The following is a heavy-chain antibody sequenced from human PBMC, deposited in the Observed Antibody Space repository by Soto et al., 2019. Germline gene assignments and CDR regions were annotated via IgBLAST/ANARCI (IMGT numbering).Heavy chain of an antibody. CDR2: ISTSGSST. V-gene: IGHV3-11*01. J-gene: IGHJ6*03. Sequence: QVQLVESGGGLVKPGGSLRLSCAASGFSFSDYYMSWIRQAPGKGLEWVSLISTSGSSTDYADSVKGRFTISRDNAKNSLSLQMNSLRAYDTAGDYGPNLAQTSYHYMAPWGKGTPVTVSS. D-gene: IGHD2-15*01. CDR1: GFSFSDYY. CDR3: PNLAQTSYHYMAP.